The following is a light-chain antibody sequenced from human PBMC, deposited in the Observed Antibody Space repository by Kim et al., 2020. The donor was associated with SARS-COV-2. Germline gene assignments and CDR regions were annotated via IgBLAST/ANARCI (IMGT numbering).Light chain of an antibody. Sequence: SYELTQPPSVSVSPGQTASISCSGDKLGDKYACWYQQEPGQSPVLVIYEDTKRPSGIPERFSGSNSGNTATLTISGTQAVDEADYYCQAWDSSTVVFGGGTKVTVL. V-gene: IGLV3-1*01. J-gene: IGLJ2*01. CDR2: EDT. CDR3: QAWDSSTVV. CDR1: KLGDKY.